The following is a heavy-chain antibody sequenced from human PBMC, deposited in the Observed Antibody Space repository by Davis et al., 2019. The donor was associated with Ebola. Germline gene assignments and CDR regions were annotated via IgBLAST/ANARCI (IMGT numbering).Heavy chain of an antibody. CDR3: AGWGWQRND. D-gene: IGHD6-25*01. CDR2: INPGGSAP. CDR1: GFTFSTFW. V-gene: IGHV3-7*01. J-gene: IGHJ4*01. Sequence: GESLKISCAASGFTFSTFWMNWVRQPPGKGLEWVANINPGGSAPRYVDSVKGRFTISRDNAKNSVYLEMSSLKVEDSAVDYCAGWGWQRNDWGQGALVTVSS.